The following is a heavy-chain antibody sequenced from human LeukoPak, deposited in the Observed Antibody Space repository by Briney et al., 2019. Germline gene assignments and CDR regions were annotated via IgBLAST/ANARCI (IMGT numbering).Heavy chain of an antibody. D-gene: IGHD3-22*01. CDR2: ISSSSSYI. J-gene: IGHJ4*02. V-gene: IGHV3-21*01. CDR3: AKDKRGYYDSSGYCFDY. Sequence: PGGSLRLSCAASGFTFSSYSMNWVRQAPGKGLEWVSSISSSSSYIYYADSVKGRFTISRDNAKNSLYLQMNSPRAEDTAVYYCAKDKRGYYDSSGYCFDYWGQGTLVTVSS. CDR1: GFTFSSYS.